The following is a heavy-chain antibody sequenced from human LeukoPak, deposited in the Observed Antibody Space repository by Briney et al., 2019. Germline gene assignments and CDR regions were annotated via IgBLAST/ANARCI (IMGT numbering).Heavy chain of an antibody. CDR3: ARDYQLLNAFDI. V-gene: IGHV3-30-3*01. J-gene: IGHJ3*02. CDR2: ISYDGSNK. Sequence: GGSLRLSCAASGFTFSSYAMHWVRQAPGKGLEWVAVISYDGSNKYYADSVKGRFTISRDNSKNTLYLQMNSLRAEDTAVYYCARDYQLLNAFDIWGQGTMVTVSS. CDR1: GFTFSSYA. D-gene: IGHD2-2*01.